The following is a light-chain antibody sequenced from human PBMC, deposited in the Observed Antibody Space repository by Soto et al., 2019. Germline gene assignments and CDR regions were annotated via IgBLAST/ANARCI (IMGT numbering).Light chain of an antibody. V-gene: IGKV1-5*03. CDR1: QSINSW. Sequence: DTQMTQSPSTLSASVGDRVTITCRASQSINSWLAWYQQKPGKAPKLLIYQASNLESGVPSRFSGSASGTEFTLTISSLQPDDLAYYYCQQYNGYSGTFGQGNKVEIK. CDR2: QAS. CDR3: QQYNGYSGT. J-gene: IGKJ2*02.